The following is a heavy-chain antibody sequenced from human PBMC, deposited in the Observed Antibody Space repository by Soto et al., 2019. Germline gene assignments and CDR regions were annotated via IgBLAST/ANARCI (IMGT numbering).Heavy chain of an antibody. D-gene: IGHD3-3*01. CDR3: AKDSRLPGFGLLIHAFDI. V-gene: IGHV3-23*01. Sequence: EMQLLESGGDLGQPGGSLRLSCAVSGFTFNDYAMSWVRQAPGKGLEWVSTISGSLGSAYYAASVEGRFTISGDNSNNTLYLQMNSLRVEDTPTYYCAKDSRLPGFGLLIHAFDIWGHGTMVTVSS. CDR1: GFTFNDYA. CDR2: ISGSLGSA. J-gene: IGHJ3*02.